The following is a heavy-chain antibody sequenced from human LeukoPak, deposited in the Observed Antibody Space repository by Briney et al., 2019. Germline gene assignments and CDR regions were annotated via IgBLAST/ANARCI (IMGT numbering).Heavy chain of an antibody. Sequence: SETLSLTCAVSGGSISSSNWWSWVRQPPGKGLEWIGEISHSGSTNYNPSLKSRVTISVDTSKNQFSLKLSSVTAADTAVYYCARRRRMIWQGFDYWGQGTLVTVSS. J-gene: IGHJ4*02. D-gene: IGHD2-15*01. CDR2: ISHSGST. CDR3: ARRRRMIWQGFDY. V-gene: IGHV4-4*02. CDR1: GGSISSSNW.